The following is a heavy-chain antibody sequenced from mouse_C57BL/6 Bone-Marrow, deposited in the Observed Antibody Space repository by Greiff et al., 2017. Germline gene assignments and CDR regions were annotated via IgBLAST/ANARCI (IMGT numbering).Heavy chain of an antibody. V-gene: IGHV7-3*01. CDR2: IRNKANGYTT. Sequence: EVKLVESGGGLVQPGGSLSLSCAASGFTFTDYYMSWVRQPPGKALEWLGFIRNKANGYTTEYSASVKGRFTISRDNSQSILYLQMNALRAEDSATYYCARCYYYSSYWYFDFWGTGTTVTVSS. CDR1: GFTFTDYY. J-gene: IGHJ1*03. CDR3: ARCYYYSSYWYFDF. D-gene: IGHD2-5*01.